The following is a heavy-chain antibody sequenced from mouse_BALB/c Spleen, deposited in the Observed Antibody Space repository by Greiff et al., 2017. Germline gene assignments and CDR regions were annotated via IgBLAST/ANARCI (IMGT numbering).Heavy chain of an antibody. CDR1: GYSITSCYS. Sequence: DVKLVESGPDLVKPSQSLSLTCTVTGYSITSCYSWHWIRQFPGNKLEWMGYIHYSGSTNYNPSLKSRISITRDTSKNQFFLQLNSVTTEDTATYDCARVRMDYWGQGTSVTVSS. CDR2: IHYSGST. D-gene: IGHD2-14*01. V-gene: IGHV3-1*02. CDR3: ARVRMDY. J-gene: IGHJ4*01.